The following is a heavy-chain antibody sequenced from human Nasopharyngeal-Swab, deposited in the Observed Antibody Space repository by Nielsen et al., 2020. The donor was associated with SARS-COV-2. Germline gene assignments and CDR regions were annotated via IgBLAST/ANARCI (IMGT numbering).Heavy chain of an antibody. D-gene: IGHD1-1*01. CDR2: VSTSGST. Sequence: SETLSLTCTVSGGSISGYFLSWIRQLSGQGLWWIGRVSTSGSTNYNPSLKSRVTISIDMSKNQFSLELRSVTAADTAFYYCARSGTTKYGLDVWGQGTTVIVSS. J-gene: IGHJ6*01. V-gene: IGHV4-4*07. CDR3: ARSGTTKYGLDV. CDR1: GGSISGYF.